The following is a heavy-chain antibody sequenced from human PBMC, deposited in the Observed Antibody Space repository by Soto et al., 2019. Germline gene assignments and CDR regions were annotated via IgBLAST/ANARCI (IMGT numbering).Heavy chain of an antibody. V-gene: IGHV4-31*03. D-gene: IGHD3-10*01. Sequence: QVQLQESGPGLVKPSQTLSLTCTVSGGPISSDSYYWSWIRQHPAKGLEWIGYIYYSGTTYDTPSLRSRVTISVDTSKNQFSLKLSSVTAADTAVYYCASDSSMAKGTGNFDYWGQGTLVTVSS. CDR1: GGPISSDSYY. CDR2: IYYSGTT. J-gene: IGHJ4*02. CDR3: ASDSSMAKGTGNFDY.